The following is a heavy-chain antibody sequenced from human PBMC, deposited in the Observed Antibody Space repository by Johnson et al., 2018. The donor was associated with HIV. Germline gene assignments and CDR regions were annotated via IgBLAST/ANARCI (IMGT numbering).Heavy chain of an antibody. J-gene: IGHJ3*02. D-gene: IGHD6-13*01. V-gene: IGHV3-33*01. CDR3: ARDWAAVGRVGGMDAFDI. CDR2: IRYDGSNK. CDR1: GFTFSSYG. Sequence: QVQLVESGGGVVQPGRSLRLSCAASGFTFSSYGMHWVRQAPGKGLEWVAFIRYDGSNKYYADSVKGRFTISRDNSKNTLYLQMNSLRAEDTALYYCARDWAAVGRVGGMDAFDIWGQGTMVTVSS.